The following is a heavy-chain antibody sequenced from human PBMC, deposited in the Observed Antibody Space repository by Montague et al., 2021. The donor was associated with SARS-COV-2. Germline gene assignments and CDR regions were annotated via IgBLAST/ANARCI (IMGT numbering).Heavy chain of an antibody. CDR1: GGSVSSDTHN. D-gene: IGHD2-8*01. J-gene: IGHJ4*02. CDR2: IFYKGNT. CDR3: ARVPNGRHDN. V-gene: IGHV4-39*01. Sequence: SETLSLTCTVSGGSVSSDTHNWAWIRPPPGKGLEWIASIFYKGNTYYNPSLRSRFTISINTSKNQFFLRVASVTAAATAVYYCARVPNGRHDNWGPGALVTVSS.